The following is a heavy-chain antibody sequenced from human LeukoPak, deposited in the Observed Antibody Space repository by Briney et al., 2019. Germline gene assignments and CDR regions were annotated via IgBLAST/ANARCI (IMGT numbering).Heavy chain of an antibody. CDR1: GGTFSSYA. Sequence: ASVKVSCKASGGTFSSYAISWVRQAPGQGLEWMGRIIPILGIANYAQKFQGRVTITADKSTSTAYMELSSLRSEDTAVYYCATDLPRGYSGYGPPDYWGQETLVTVSS. CDR3: ATDLPRGYSGYGPPDY. D-gene: IGHD5-12*01. CDR2: IIPILGIA. V-gene: IGHV1-69*04. J-gene: IGHJ4*02.